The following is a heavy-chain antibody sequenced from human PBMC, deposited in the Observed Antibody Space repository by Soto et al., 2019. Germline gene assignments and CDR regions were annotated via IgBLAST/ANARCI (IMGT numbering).Heavy chain of an antibody. D-gene: IGHD3-10*01. Sequence: QVQLQESGPGLVKPSGTLSLTCTVSGGSIISSNWWSWVRQPPGKGLEWIGEIYHSGSKNYDPSLKSRVSRSSDTXKNQFSLKLTSVTAADTAIYYCARERYGSGSPFDYWGQGTLVTVSS. CDR3: ARERYGSGSPFDY. CDR1: GGSIISSNW. V-gene: IGHV4-4*02. CDR2: IYHSGSK. J-gene: IGHJ4*02.